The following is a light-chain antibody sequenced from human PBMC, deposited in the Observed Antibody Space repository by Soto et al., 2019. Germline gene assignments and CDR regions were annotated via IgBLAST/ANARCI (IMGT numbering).Light chain of an antibody. CDR3: QQRPNWPLT. Sequence: EIVLTQSPATLSLSPGERATLSCRASQSISSHLAWYQQKPGQAPRLLMYDASNRATGIPARFSGSGSGTDFTLTISSLEPEDFAVYYCQQRPNWPLTFGGGTKVGIK. V-gene: IGKV3-11*01. J-gene: IGKJ4*01. CDR2: DAS. CDR1: QSISSH.